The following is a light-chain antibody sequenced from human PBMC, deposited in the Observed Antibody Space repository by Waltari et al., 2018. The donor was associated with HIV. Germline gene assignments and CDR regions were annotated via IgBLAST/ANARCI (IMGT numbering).Light chain of an antibody. CDR2: SAS. CDR3: QQSYGDPLT. V-gene: IGKV1-39*01. Sequence: DIQMTQSPSSLSASVGDRVTLTCRSSQSISSKLNWYQQRPGKAPDLLIYSASTLKSGVPSRFSGSGSGTDFTLTISSLQTEDFVTYYCQQSYGDPLTFGPGTKVEI. CDR1: QSISSK. J-gene: IGKJ3*01.